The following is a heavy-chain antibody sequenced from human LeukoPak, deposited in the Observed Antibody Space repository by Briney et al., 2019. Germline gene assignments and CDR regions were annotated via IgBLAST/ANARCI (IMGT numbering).Heavy chain of an antibody. Sequence: GASVKVSCKASGFTFTGYYIHWVRQAPGQGFEWIGWTNANSGGPKYAQKFQGRVTMTRDTSISTAYMELTSLKSDDTAVYFCAREIPSTIDGYDIWGQGTMVTVSS. J-gene: IGHJ3*02. CDR3: AREIPSTIDGYDI. CDR1: GFTFTGYY. CDR2: TNANSGGP. V-gene: IGHV1-2*02. D-gene: IGHD1-14*01.